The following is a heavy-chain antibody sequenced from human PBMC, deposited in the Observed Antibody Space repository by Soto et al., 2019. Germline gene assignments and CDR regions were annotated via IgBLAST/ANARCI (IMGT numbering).Heavy chain of an antibody. D-gene: IGHD1-26*01. Sequence: GGSLSLSCSASGFTFSNYAMSWVRRLPGKGLEWVAAISGSGGSTTYEDSVKGRFTTSRDNSKSTLYLQMNSLRVDDTAVYYCAKGSPYSGTYFHPWGQGTLVTVSS. V-gene: IGHV3-23*01. CDR1: GFTFSNYA. CDR3: AKGSPYSGTYFHP. J-gene: IGHJ5*02. CDR2: ISGSGGST.